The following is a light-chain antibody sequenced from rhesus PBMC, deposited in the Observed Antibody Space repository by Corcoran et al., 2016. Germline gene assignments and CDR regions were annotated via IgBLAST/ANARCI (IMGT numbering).Light chain of an antibody. CDR2: GAS. Sequence: EIVMTQSPATLSLSPGERATLSCRASQSVSSSLAWYQQKPGQAPRLLTYGASSRATGIPDRFSGRGSWTDFTLTISSLEPEDVAVYYCLQHSNWPRTFGQGTKVEIK. CDR1: QSVSSS. V-gene: IGKV3-24*01. J-gene: IGKJ1*01. CDR3: LQHSNWPRT.